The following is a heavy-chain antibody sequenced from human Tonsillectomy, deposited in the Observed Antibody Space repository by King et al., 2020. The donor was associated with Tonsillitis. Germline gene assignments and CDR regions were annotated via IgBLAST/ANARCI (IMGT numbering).Heavy chain of an antibody. CDR1: GFTFSSYA. CDR3: ACGTSYGGRFDI. D-gene: IGHD4-23*01. V-gene: IGHV3-30-3*01. CDR2: ISYDGSNK. Sequence: MQLVESGGGVVQPGRSLRLSWAASGFTFSSYAMHWVRQAPGKGLEWVAVISYDGSNKYYADSVKGRFTISRDNSKNTLYLQMNSLRAEDTAVYYCACGTSYGGRFDIWGQGTMVTVSS. J-gene: IGHJ3*02.